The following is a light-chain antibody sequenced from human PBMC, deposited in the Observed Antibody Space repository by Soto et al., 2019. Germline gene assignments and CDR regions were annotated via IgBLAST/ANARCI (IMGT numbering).Light chain of an antibody. V-gene: IGLV2-8*01. CDR3: SSYAGNTDV. CDR2: EVT. CDR1: SSDVGGYNH. J-gene: IGLJ1*01. Sequence: QSALTQPPSASGSPGQSVTISCTGASSDVGGYNHVSWFQQVPGKAPKIMIYEVTKRPSGVPDRFSGSKSGNTASLTVSGLQAEDEADYYCSSYAGNTDVFGTGTKLTVL.